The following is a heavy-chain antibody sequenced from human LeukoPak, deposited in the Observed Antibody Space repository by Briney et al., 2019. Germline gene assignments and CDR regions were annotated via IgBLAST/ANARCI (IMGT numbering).Heavy chain of an antibody. Sequence: SETLSLTCAVSGGSISSSNWWTWVRQPPGKGLEWIGEIYRSWSTNYNPSLKSRVTISVDTSKNQFSLKLSSVTAADTAVYYCARALTYYDYVWGSYRYSLDFDYWGQGTLVTVSS. J-gene: IGHJ4*02. CDR3: ARALTYYDYVWGSYRYSLDFDY. CDR1: GGSISSSNW. CDR2: IYRSWST. V-gene: IGHV4-4*02. D-gene: IGHD3-16*02.